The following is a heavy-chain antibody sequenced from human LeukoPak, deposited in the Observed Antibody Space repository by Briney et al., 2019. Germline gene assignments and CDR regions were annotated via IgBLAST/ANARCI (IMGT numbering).Heavy chain of an antibody. J-gene: IGHJ4*02. V-gene: IGHV3-23*01. CDR1: GLTFTNAW. CDR3: AKGDYYAY. CDR2: ISGSGGST. Sequence: AGSLRLSCAVSGLTFTNAWMSWVRQAPGQGLEWVSAISGSGGSTYYADSVKGRFTISRDNSKNTLYLQMNSLRAEDTAVYYCAKGDYYAYWGQGTLVTVSS.